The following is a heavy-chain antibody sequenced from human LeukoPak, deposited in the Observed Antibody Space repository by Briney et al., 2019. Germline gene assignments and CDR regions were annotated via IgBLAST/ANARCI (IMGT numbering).Heavy chain of an antibody. J-gene: IGHJ3*02. CDR2: ISWNSGSI. CDR3: AKDMYYYDSSGYSRPLGAFDI. Sequence: GGSLRLSCAASGFTFDDYAMHWVRQAPGKGLEWVSGISWNSGSIGYADSVKGRFTISRDNAKNSLYLQMNSLRAEDMALYYCAKDMYYYDSSGYSRPLGAFDIWGQGTMVTVSS. CDR1: GFTFDDYA. V-gene: IGHV3-9*03. D-gene: IGHD3-22*01.